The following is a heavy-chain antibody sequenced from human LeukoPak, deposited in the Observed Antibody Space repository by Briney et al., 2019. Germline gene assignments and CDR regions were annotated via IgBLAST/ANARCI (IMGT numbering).Heavy chain of an antibody. D-gene: IGHD4-17*01. CDR1: GFSFTNYW. J-gene: IGHJ4*02. Sequence: GESLKISCKTFGFSFTNYWIDWVRQMPGKGLEWMGTIYPRDSDARYSPTFQGHVTISVDKSIHTAYLQWSSLKAPDTAIYYCAGRGGGDYDDNLDHWGQGTLLTVSS. CDR3: AGRGGGDYDDNLDH. CDR2: IYPRDSDA. V-gene: IGHV5-51*01.